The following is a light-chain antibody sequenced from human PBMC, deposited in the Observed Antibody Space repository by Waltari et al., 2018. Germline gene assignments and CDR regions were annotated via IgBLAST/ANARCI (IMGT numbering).Light chain of an antibody. V-gene: IGKV1-33*01. J-gene: IGKJ2*01. CDR1: QAIRTF. CDR2: DAS. Sequence: DIQMTQSPSSLPASVGDRVTITCQASQAIRTFLNWFQLKPGKAPKLLIYDASNLETGVPSRFSGSGSGTDFTFTISSLQPEDIATYYCHHYDNLPRYTFGQGTKLEI. CDR3: HHYDNLPRYT.